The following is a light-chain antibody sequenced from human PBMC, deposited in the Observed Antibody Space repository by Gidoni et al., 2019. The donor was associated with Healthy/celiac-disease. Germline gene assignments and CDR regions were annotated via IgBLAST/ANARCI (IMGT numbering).Light chain of an antibody. CDR2: GKN. Sequence: SSELTQEPAVSVALGQTVRITCQGDILRSYYASWYQQKPGQAPVLVIYGKNHRPSGIPDRFSGSSSGNTASLTITGAQAEDEADYYCNSRDSSGNHVVFGGGTKLTVL. CDR3: NSRDSSGNHVV. V-gene: IGLV3-19*01. CDR1: ILRSYY. J-gene: IGLJ2*01.